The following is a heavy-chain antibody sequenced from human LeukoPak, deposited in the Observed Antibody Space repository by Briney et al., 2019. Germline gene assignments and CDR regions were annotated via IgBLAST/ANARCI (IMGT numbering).Heavy chain of an antibody. J-gene: IGHJ3*02. CDR1: GFTFSIYG. CDR3: ARDREGLSI. CDR2: IWYDGSNK. V-gene: IGHV3-33*01. Sequence: GGSLRLSCAASGFTFSIYGMHWVRQAPGKGLEWVAVIWYDGSNKYYADSMKGRFTISRDNSKNTLYLQMNSLNAADTAVYYCARDREGLSIWGEGTLVLVSS.